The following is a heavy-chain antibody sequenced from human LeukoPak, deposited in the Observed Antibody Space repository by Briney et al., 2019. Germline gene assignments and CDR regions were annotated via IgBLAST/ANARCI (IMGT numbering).Heavy chain of an antibody. V-gene: IGHV3-23*01. Sequence: GGSLRLSCAASGFTFSSYAMSWVRQAPGKGLEWVSAISGSGGSTYYADSVKGRFTISRDNSKNTLYLQMNSLRAEDTAVYCCAKDQSLYVWGSYRRPPFDYWGQGTLVTVSS. CDR2: ISGSGGST. J-gene: IGHJ4*02. D-gene: IGHD3-16*02. CDR1: GFTFSSYA. CDR3: AKDQSLYVWGSYRRPPFDY.